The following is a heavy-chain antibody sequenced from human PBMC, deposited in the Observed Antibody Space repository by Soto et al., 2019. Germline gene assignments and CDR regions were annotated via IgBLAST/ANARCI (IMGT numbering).Heavy chain of an antibody. D-gene: IGHD5-12*01. CDR1: GGTFSSYA. V-gene: IGHV1-69*13. CDR3: ARAGVASNVGDIVATIWENWFDP. J-gene: IGHJ5*02. Sequence: SVKVSCKASGGTFSSYAISWVRQAPGQGLEWMGGIIPIFGTANYAQKFQGRVTITADESTSTAYMELSSLRSEDTAVYYCARAGVASNVGDIVATIWENWFDPWGQGTLVTVS. CDR2: IIPIFGTA.